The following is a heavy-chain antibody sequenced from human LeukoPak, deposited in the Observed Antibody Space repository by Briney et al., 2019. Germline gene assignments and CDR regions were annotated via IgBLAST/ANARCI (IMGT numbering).Heavy chain of an antibody. D-gene: IGHD6-13*01. CDR1: GFNFRNYA. CDR3: ARDWNDHETLTAAAGTY. V-gene: IGHV3-30-3*01. Sequence: AGRSLRLSCAASGFNFRNYAIHWVRQSPGKGLEWLAVISSDGNKKNYIDSVKGRFTISRDNSKSTLYLQMNSLRAEDTAVYYCARDWNDHETLTAAAGTYWGQGTLVTVSS. J-gene: IGHJ4*02. CDR2: ISSDGNKK.